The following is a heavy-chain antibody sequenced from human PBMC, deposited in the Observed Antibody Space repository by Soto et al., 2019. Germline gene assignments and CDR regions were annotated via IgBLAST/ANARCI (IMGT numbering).Heavy chain of an antibody. CDR3: AKEVTAISGDWTFDV. CDR2: ISYDGSQK. J-gene: IGHJ3*01. D-gene: IGHD2-21*02. Sequence: QVQLVESGGGVVQPGRSLRLSCAASTSTFSNFGIHWVRQAPGKGLEWVAVISYDGSQKYYADSVKGRFSISRDNSKNTVYLQMSRLRAEDTAVYHCAKEVTAISGDWTFDVWGQGTVVSVSS. V-gene: IGHV3-30*18. CDR1: TSTFSNFG.